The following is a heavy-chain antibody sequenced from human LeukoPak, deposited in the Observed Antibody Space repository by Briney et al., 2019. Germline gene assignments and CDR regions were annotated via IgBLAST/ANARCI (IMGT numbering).Heavy chain of an antibody. J-gene: IGHJ6*02. CDR3: ARDPEGIGSDYYYYYYGMDV. CDR1: GYTFTGYY. V-gene: IGHV1-2*02. Sequence: ASVKVSCKASGYTFTGYYMHWVRQAPGKGLEWMGWINPNSGGINYAQKFQGRVTLTRETSISTAYLELSRLRQDDTAVYYCARDPEGIGSDYYYYYYGMDVWGQETTVTVSS. D-gene: IGHD3-10*01. CDR2: INPNSGGI.